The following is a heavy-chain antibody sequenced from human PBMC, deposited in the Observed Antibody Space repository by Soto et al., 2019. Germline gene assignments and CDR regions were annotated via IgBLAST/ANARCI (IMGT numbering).Heavy chain of an antibody. CDR2: FDPEDGET. CDR1: GYTLTELS. Sequence: ASVKVSCKVSGYTLTELSMHWVRQAPGKGLEWMGGFDPEDGETIYAQKFQGRVTMTEDTSTDTAYMELSSLRSEDTAVYYCATAHYGSGSYYYWGQGTLATVSS. V-gene: IGHV1-24*01. J-gene: IGHJ4*02. D-gene: IGHD3-10*01. CDR3: ATAHYGSGSYYY.